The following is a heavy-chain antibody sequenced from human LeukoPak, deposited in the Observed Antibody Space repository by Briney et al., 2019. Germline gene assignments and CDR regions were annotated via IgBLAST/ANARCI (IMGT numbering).Heavy chain of an antibody. CDR3: ARVGDRSGYYYYFDY. CDR2: FDRGTTA. CDR1: GFTFSDYY. D-gene: IGHD3-22*01. J-gene: IGHJ4*02. V-gene: IGHV3-11*01. Sequence: PGGSLRLSCAASGFTFSDYYMSWIRQAPGKGLEWVSYFDRGTTAYYADSVKGRFTISRDNAKNSLYLQMTSPRADDTAVYYCARVGDRSGYYYYFDYWGQGTLVTVSS.